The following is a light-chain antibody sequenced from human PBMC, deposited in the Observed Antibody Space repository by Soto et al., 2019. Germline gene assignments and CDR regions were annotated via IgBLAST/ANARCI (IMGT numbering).Light chain of an antibody. J-gene: IGKJ1*01. CDR3: QQYNTWPPWT. CDR2: GAS. Sequence: EIVLTQSPGTLSLSPGEIATLSCRASQSVSNNYLAWYQQKPGQAPRLLIYGASNRATGIPDSFSGSGSGTEFTLTISTLQSEDFAVYYCQQYNTWPPWTFGQGTKVDIK. CDR1: QSVSNN. V-gene: IGKV3D-15*01.